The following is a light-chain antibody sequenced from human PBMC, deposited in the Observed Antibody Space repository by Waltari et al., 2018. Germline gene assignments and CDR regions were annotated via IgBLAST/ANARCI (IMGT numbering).Light chain of an antibody. CDR3: QQYNNWPPLT. CDR1: QTISSN. CDR2: GAS. V-gene: IGKV3-15*01. J-gene: IGKJ1*01. Sequence: ETVMTQSPATLSVSPGETATLPCRASQTISSNLAWYQQKPGQAPRLLIHGASTRAVGVPDRFSGSGSGTQCTLTISSLQSEDFAVYYCQQYNNWPPLTFGQGTKVEIK.